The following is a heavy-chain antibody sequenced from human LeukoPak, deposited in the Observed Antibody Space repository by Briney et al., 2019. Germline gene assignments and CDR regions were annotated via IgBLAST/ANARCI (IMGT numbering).Heavy chain of an antibody. Sequence: GASVKVSCKASGYTFTSYGISWVRPAPGQGLEWMGWISAYNGNTNYAQKLQGRVTMTTDTSTSTAYMELRSLRSDDTAVYYCARGSYSGSFDAYFDYWGQGTLVTVSS. J-gene: IGHJ4*02. CDR1: GYTFTSYG. D-gene: IGHD1-26*01. CDR2: ISAYNGNT. CDR3: ARGSYSGSFDAYFDY. V-gene: IGHV1-18*01.